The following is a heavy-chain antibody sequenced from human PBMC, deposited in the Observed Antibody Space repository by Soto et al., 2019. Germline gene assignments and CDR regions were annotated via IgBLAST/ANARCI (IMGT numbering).Heavy chain of an antibody. CDR2: INPSGGST. CDR1: GYTFTSYY. V-gene: IGHV1-46*01. D-gene: IGHD6-13*01. J-gene: IGHJ6*02. Sequence: ASVKVSCKASGYTFTSYYMHWVRQAPGQGLEWMGIINPSGGSTSYAQKFQGRVTMTRDTSTSTVYMELSSLRSEDTAVYYCARDPGIAAAGTHYYGMDVWGQGTTVTAP. CDR3: ARDPGIAAAGTHYYGMDV.